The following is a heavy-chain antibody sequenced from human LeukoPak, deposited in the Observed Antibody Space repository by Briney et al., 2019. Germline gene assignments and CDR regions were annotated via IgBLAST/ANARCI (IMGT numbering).Heavy chain of an antibody. J-gene: IGHJ6*03. CDR3: AKGPFYATPYYYMDV. CDR2: IWYDGSNK. CDR1: GFTFSSYG. D-gene: IGHD2/OR15-2a*01. V-gene: IGHV3-33*06. Sequence: PGRSLRLSCAASGFTFSSYGMHWVRQAPGKGLEWVAVIWYDGSNKYYADSVKGRFTISRDNSKNTLYMQTNSLRAEDTAVYYCAKGPFYATPYYYMDVWGIGTTVTVSS.